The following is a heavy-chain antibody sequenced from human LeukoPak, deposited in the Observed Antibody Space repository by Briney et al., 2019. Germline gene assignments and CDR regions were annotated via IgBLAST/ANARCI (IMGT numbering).Heavy chain of an antibody. Sequence: ASVKVSCKPYGYTFNTYGITWVRQAPGQGLEWMGWISPYNGNTNYAQKFQSRVTMTTDTSTSTAYMELRSLRSDDTAVYYCARGPHERSGYPDDWGQGTLVTVSS. CDR3: ARGPHERSGYPDD. V-gene: IGHV1-18*01. CDR1: GYTFNTYG. CDR2: ISPYNGNT. J-gene: IGHJ4*02. D-gene: IGHD3-22*01.